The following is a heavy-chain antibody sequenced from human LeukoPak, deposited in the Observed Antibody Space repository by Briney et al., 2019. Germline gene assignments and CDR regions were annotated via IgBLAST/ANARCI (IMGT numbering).Heavy chain of an antibody. J-gene: IGHJ5*02. Sequence: SGTLSPPFTVLGTPFPRGGYYGPGGRPPPGWGGGGVGRIYYSGSTYYNPSLKSRVTISVDTSKNQFSLRLTSVTAADTAVYYCARLELAAAGNRWFDPWGQGTLVTVSS. V-gene: IGHV4-39*01. CDR1: GTPFPRGGYY. CDR3: ARLELAAAGNRWFDP. CDR2: IYYSGST. D-gene: IGHD6-13*01.